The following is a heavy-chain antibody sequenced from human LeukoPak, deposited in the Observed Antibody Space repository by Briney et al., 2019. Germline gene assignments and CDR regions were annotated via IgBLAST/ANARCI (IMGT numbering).Heavy chain of an antibody. Sequence: SVKLSCKASGYTFTGYYVHWVRPAPGPGIEWTGRSITIFGTANYAQKFQGRVTITTDESTSTAYMELSSLRSEDTAVYYCASTLDYYYSSGYYYPHFDYWGQGTLVTVSS. CDR2: SITIFGTA. CDR3: ASTLDYYYSSGYYYPHFDY. D-gene: IGHD3-22*01. CDR1: GYTFTGYY. V-gene: IGHV1-69*05. J-gene: IGHJ4*02.